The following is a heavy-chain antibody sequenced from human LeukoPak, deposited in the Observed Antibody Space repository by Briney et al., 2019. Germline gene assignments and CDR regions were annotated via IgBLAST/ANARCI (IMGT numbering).Heavy chain of an antibody. CDR2: ISSSSSYI. D-gene: IGHD3-10*01. Sequence: PGGSLRLSCAASGFTFSSYSMNWVRQAPGKGLEWVSSISSSSSYIYYADSVKGRFTISRDNAKNSLYLQMNSLRAEDTAVYYCARVVVRGVTSGWFDPWGQGTLVTVSS. J-gene: IGHJ5*02. CDR3: ARVVVRGVTSGWFDP. CDR1: GFTFSSYS. V-gene: IGHV3-21*01.